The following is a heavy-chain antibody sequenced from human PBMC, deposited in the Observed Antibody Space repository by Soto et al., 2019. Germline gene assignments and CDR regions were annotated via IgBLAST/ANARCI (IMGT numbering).Heavy chain of an antibody. D-gene: IGHD3-3*01. Sequence: SETLSLTCAVSGYSISSGYYWGWIRQPPGKGLEWIGSIYHSGSTYYNPSLKSRVTISVDTSKNQFSLKLSSVTAADTAVYYCARARYDFWITGVVFDPWGQGTLVTVSS. CDR2: IYHSGST. CDR3: ARARYDFWITGVVFDP. J-gene: IGHJ5*02. V-gene: IGHV4-38-2*01. CDR1: GYSISSGYY.